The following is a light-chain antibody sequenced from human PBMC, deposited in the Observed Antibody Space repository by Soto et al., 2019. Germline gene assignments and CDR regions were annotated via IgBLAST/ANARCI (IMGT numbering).Light chain of an antibody. CDR3: QQYNSYSPWT. CDR1: QSISSW. J-gene: IGKJ1*01. Sequence: DIQMTQSPSTLSASVGDRVTITCRASQSISSWLAWYQQKPGKAPKLLIYDASSLESGVPSRFSSSGSGTEFTLTISSLQPDDFATYYGQQYNSYSPWTFGQGTKVEIK. CDR2: DAS. V-gene: IGKV1-5*01.